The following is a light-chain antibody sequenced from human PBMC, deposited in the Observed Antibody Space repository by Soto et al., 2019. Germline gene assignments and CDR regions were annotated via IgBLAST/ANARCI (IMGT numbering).Light chain of an antibody. CDR3: QQYNNWPRGT. CDR2: GAS. CDR1: QSVSSN. J-gene: IGKJ2*01. Sequence: EIVMTQSPATLSVSPGERATLSCRASQSVSSNLAWYQQKPGQAPRLLIYGASTRATGIPARFSGSGSGTEFPLTISSLQSEDFAVYYCQQYNNWPRGTLGQGTKLEI. V-gene: IGKV3-15*01.